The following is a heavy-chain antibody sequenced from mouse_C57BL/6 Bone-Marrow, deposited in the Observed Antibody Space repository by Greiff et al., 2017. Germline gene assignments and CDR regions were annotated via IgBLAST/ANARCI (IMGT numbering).Heavy chain of an antibody. CDR3: ARTLTYYYAMDY. CDR1: GFTFSSYC. V-gene: IGHV5-6*02. Sequence: DVMLVESGGDLVKPGGSLKLSCAASGFTFSSYCMSWVRQTPDKRLEWVATISSGGSYTYYPDSVKGRFTFSRDNAKNTLYLQMSSLKSEDTAMYYCARTLTYYYAMDYWGQGTSVTVSS. J-gene: IGHJ4*01. CDR2: ISSGGSYT.